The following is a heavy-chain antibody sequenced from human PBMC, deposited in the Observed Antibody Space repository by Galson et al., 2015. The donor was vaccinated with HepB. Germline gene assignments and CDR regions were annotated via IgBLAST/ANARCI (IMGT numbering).Heavy chain of an antibody. CDR1: GFSFSNYS. CDR3: ARVCMGYGESYYYGMDV. V-gene: IGHV3-48*04. Sequence: SLRLSCTASGFSFSNYSMNWVRQTPGKGLEWVSYLSRSSSTIFYAPSLKGRFTTTRDNATNTLYLQMNRLRAEDTAVYYCARVCMGYGESYYYGMDVWGQGTTVTVSS. CDR2: LSRSSSTI. J-gene: IGHJ6*02. D-gene: IGHD3-10*01.